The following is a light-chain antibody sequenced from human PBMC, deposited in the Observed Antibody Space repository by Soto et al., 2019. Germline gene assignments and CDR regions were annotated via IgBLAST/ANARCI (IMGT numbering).Light chain of an antibody. CDR3: KQYNNWPPFT. CDR2: GAS. Sequence: EVMVTQSPASLSVSPGERATLSCRTSQSVNSDLAWYQHKPGQAPRLLIYGASTRATGIPARFSGSGSGTEFTLTISSLQSEDFAVYYCKQYNNWPPFTFGQGTKLDIK. V-gene: IGKV3-15*01. CDR1: QSVNSD. J-gene: IGKJ2*01.